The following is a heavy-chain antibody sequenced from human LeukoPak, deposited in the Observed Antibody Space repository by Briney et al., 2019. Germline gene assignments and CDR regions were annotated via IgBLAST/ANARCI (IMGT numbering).Heavy chain of an antibody. CDR2: IYYSGST. CDR1: GDSISSSNYY. V-gene: IGHV4-39*01. D-gene: IGHD6-19*01. CDR3: ATTDSSGWYGMDV. Sequence: PSETLSLTCTVSGDSISSSNYYWGWIRQPPGKGLEWIGSIYYSGSTYYNPSLRSRVTISVDTSKNQFSLKLSSVTAADTAVYYCATTDSSGWYGMDVWGQGTTVTVSS. J-gene: IGHJ6*02.